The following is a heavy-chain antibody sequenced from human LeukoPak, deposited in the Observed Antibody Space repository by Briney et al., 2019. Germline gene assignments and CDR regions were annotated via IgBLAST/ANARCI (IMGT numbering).Heavy chain of an antibody. CDR1: GGSISSYY. Sequence: SETLSLTCTVSGGSISSYYWRWIRQPPGKGLEWLGYIYYSGSTNYNPSLKSRVTISVDTSKNQFSLKLSSVTAADTAVYYCARVYSSGWYNAFDIWGQGTMVTVSS. J-gene: IGHJ3*02. D-gene: IGHD6-19*01. V-gene: IGHV4-59*01. CDR3: ARVYSSGWYNAFDI. CDR2: IYYSGST.